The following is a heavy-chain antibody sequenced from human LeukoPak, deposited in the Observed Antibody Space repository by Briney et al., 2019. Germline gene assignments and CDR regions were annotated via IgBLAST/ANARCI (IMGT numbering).Heavy chain of an antibody. CDR2: INRSGST. D-gene: IGHD6-13*01. CDR3: ARRRQQLHNYYYYYMDV. Sequence: SETLSLTCAVYGGSFSGYYWSWIRQPPGKGLEWIGEINRSGSTNYNPSLKSRVTISVDTSKNQFSLKLSSVTAADTAVYYCARRRQQLHNYYYYYMDVWGKGTTVTVSS. CDR1: GGSFSGYY. V-gene: IGHV4-34*01. J-gene: IGHJ6*03.